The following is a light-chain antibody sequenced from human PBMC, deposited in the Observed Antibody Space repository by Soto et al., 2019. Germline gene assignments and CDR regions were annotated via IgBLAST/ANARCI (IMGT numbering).Light chain of an antibody. J-gene: IGKJ5*01. Sequence: EIVLTQSPGTRSLSPGERATLSCRASPSISSTYLAWYQQKPGQAPRLLIYGASNRATGIPDRFSGSGSGTDFTLTINRLEPEDFAVYYCQQYGSSPPITFGQGTRLEIK. V-gene: IGKV3-20*01. CDR2: GAS. CDR1: PSISSTY. CDR3: QQYGSSPPIT.